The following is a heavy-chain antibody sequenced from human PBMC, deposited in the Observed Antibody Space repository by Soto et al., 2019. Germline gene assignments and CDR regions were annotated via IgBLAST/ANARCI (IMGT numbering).Heavy chain of an antibody. D-gene: IGHD3-9*01. V-gene: IGHV5-51*01. CDR3: ARRYFDPYGMDV. CDR2: IYPGDSDI. J-gene: IGHJ6*02. CDR1: GYSFTNYW. Sequence: PGESLNISCKGSGYSFTNYWIVGVRQMPGKGLEWMGIIYPGDSDIRYSPSFQGQVTISVDKSISTAYLQWSSLKASDTAMYYCARRYFDPYGMDVWGQGTTVTVSS.